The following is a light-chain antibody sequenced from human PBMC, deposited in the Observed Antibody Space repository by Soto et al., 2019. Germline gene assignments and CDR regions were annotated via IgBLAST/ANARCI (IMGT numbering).Light chain of an antibody. CDR2: AAS. CDR1: QSISSY. CDR3: QQSSRTPSLT. J-gene: IGKJ4*01. Sequence: DIQMTQSPSSLSASVGDRVTITCRASQSISSYLNWYQQKPGKAPKLLIYAASSLQSGVPSRFSGSGSGINFTLTISSMKTEDLATYHCQQSSRTPSLTCGGGTKVEIK. V-gene: IGKV1-39*01.